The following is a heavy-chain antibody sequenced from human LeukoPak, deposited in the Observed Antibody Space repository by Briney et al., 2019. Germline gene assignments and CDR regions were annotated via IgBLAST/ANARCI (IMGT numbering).Heavy chain of an antibody. D-gene: IGHD5-18*01. V-gene: IGHV3-11*04. CDR1: GFTFGDFA. Sequence: PGGSLRLSCKGSGFTFGDFAVGWVRQAPGKGLEWVSYVSSSGSTIYYADSVKGRFTISRENAKNSLYLQMHSLRAEDTAVYYCARGFTAMVLWGQGTLVTVSS. CDR2: VSSSGSTI. CDR3: ARGFTAMVL. J-gene: IGHJ4*02.